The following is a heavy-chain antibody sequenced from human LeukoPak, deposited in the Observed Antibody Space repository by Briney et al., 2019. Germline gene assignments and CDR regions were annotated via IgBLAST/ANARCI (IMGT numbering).Heavy chain of an antibody. Sequence: ASVKVSCKASGGTFSSYAISWVRQAPGQGLGWMGGIIPIFGTANYAQKFQGRVTITTDESTSTAYMELSSLRSEDTAVYYCARGSSSWSHFDYWGQGTLVTVSS. J-gene: IGHJ4*02. CDR1: GGTFSSYA. V-gene: IGHV1-69*05. CDR2: IIPIFGTA. CDR3: ARGSSSWSHFDY. D-gene: IGHD6-13*01.